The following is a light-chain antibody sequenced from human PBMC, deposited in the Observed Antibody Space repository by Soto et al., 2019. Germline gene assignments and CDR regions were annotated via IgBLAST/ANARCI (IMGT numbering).Light chain of an antibody. CDR2: SNN. J-gene: IGLJ1*01. Sequence: QPVLTQPPSASGTPGQRVTISCSGSSSNIGSNTVNWYRQLPGTAPKLLIYSNNQRPSGVPDRFSGSKSGTSASLAISGLQSEDEAEYFCATWADGLSSYVFGTGTKLTVL. CDR1: SSNIGSNT. V-gene: IGLV1-44*01. CDR3: ATWADGLSSYV.